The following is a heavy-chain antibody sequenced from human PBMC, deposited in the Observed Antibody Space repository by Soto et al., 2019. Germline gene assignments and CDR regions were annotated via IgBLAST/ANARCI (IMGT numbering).Heavy chain of an antibody. CDR1: GFTFTKYA. Sequence: QPGGSLRLSCVASGFTFTKYALAWVRQAPGKGLEWVSAISGSGPSTYDADSVKGRCTISRDNSNNTLYLQMNSLRAEDTAVYYCAKAPGVITVITSFDPWGQGTSVTVSS. CDR2: ISGSGPST. V-gene: IGHV3-23*01. J-gene: IGHJ5*02. CDR3: AKAPGVITVITSFDP. D-gene: IGHD3-16*01.